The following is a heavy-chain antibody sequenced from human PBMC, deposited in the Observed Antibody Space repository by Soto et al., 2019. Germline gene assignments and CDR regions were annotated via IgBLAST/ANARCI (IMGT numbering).Heavy chain of an antibody. CDR1: GGSFSGYY. J-gene: IGHJ4*02. D-gene: IGHD2-2*02. CDR3: ARAPLYPDC. Sequence: PSETLSLTCALYGGSFSGYYWSWLRQPPGKGLEWIGEINHSGSTNYNPSIKSRVTISVDTSKNQFSLKLTSVTAAYTAVYYCARAPLYPDCWGQGTLVTVSS. V-gene: IGHV4-34*01. CDR2: INHSGST.